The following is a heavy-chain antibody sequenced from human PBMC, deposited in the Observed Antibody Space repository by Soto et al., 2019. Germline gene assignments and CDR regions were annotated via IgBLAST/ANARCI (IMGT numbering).Heavy chain of an antibody. CDR1: GFTFSSYG. CDR3: AKDFESCSGGSCYYYYMDV. Sequence: QVQLVESGGGVVQPGRSLRLSCAASGFTFSSYGMHWVRQAPGKGLEWVAVISYDGSNKYYADSVKGRFTISGDNSKNTLYLQMNSLRAEDTAVYYCAKDFESCSGGSCYYYYMDVWGKGTTVTVSS. V-gene: IGHV3-30*18. CDR2: ISYDGSNK. D-gene: IGHD2-15*01. J-gene: IGHJ6*03.